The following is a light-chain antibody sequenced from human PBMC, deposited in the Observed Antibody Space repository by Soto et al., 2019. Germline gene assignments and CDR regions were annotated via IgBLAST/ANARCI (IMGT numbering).Light chain of an antibody. J-gene: IGKJ4*01. Sequence: DIQMTQSPSSLSAYVGDRVTITCRASQSISSYLNWYQQKPGKAPKLLIYAASSLQSGVPSRFSGSGSGTDFTLTISSLQPEDFATYYCQQSYSTPHPFGGGTKVEIK. V-gene: IGKV1-39*01. CDR3: QQSYSTPHP. CDR1: QSISSY. CDR2: AAS.